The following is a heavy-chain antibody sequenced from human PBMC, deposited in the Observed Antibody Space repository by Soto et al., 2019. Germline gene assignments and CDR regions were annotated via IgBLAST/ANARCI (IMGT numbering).Heavy chain of an antibody. V-gene: IGHV1-18*01. J-gene: IGHJ4*02. CDR1: GYTFTSCG. D-gene: IGHD2-15*01. Sequence: ASVRVSCNASGYTFTSCGSSWVRQAPGQGLEWIGLISAYNANTNYAQRLRGRVTMTTDTSTSTRYMELRSLRSDDPAVYFCATDRLGAAGDYWGQCTLVTVS. CDR2: ISAYNANT. CDR3: ATDRLGAAGDY.